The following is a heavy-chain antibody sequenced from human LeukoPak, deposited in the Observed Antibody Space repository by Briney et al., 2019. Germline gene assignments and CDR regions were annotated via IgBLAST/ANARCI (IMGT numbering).Heavy chain of an antibody. CDR2: INPNSGGT. Sequence: ASVKVSCKASGYTFTGYYMHWARQAPGQGLEWMGWINPNSGGTNYAQKFQGRVTMTRDTSISTAYMELSRLRSDDTAVYYCARGRGHYDSSGYYYEGDAFDIWGQGTMVTVSS. CDR1: GYTFTGYY. J-gene: IGHJ3*02. V-gene: IGHV1-2*02. CDR3: ARGRGHYDSSGYYYEGDAFDI. D-gene: IGHD3-22*01.